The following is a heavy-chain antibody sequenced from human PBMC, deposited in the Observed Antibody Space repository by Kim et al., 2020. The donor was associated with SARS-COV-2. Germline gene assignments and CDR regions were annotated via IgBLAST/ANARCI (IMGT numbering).Heavy chain of an antibody. CDR2: IVIGNNKT. CDR1: GFTFTTSA. D-gene: IGHD3-22*01. Sequence: SVKVSCKASGFTFTTSAMQWVRQARGQRLEWIGLIVIGNNKTDYAQKFQERVTITWDMSTGTAYMELSSLRSEDTAMYYCAADQSTYYYDSRGYYSYYY. CDR3: AADQSTYYYDSRGYYSYYY. V-gene: IGHV1-58*02. J-gene: IGHJ6*01.